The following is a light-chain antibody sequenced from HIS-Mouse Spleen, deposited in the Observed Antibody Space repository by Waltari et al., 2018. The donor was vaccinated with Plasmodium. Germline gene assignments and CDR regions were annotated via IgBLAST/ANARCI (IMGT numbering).Light chain of an antibody. CDR2: DVS. V-gene: IGLV2-11*01. CDR3: CSYAGSYTLV. J-gene: IGLJ2*01. CDR1: SSNVGGYNY. Sequence: QSALTQPRSVSGSPGPSVTISCPVTSSNVGGYNYFSWYQQHPGKAPKLMIYDVSKRPSGVPDRFSGSKSGNTASLTISGLQAEDEADYYCCSYAGSYTLVFGGGTKLTVL.